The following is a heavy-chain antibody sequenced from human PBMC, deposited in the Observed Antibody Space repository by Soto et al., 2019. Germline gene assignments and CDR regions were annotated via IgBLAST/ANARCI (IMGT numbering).Heavy chain of an antibody. CDR3: ARQYYYDSRGSYYEGGDWYFDL. CDR1: GGSLSSRSYY. V-gene: IGHV4-39*01. CDR2: IYYSGST. D-gene: IGHD3-22*01. Sequence: QLQLQESGPVRVKPSETLSRTCTVSGGSLSSRSYYWGLIRQPPGKGLEWIGSIYYSGSTYYNPSLKSRVNVSVDTSNNHFSLKLSSLTAADTSVYYCARQYYYDSRGSYYEGGDWYFDLWGRGTLVTVSA. J-gene: IGHJ2*01.